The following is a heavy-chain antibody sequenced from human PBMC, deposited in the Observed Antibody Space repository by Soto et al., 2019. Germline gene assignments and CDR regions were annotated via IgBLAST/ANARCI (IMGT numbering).Heavy chain of an antibody. CDR2: IYYSGST. D-gene: IGHD3-22*01. CDR3: ARDRVGYDSSGPLDY. Sequence: QVQLQESGPGLVKPSQTLSLTCTVSGGSISSGDYYWSWIRQPPGKGLEWIGYIYYSGSTYYNPSLKSRVTISVDTSKNQFSLKLSSVTAADTAVYYCARDRVGYDSSGPLDYWGQGTLVTVSS. V-gene: IGHV4-30-4*01. J-gene: IGHJ4*02. CDR1: GGSISSGDYY.